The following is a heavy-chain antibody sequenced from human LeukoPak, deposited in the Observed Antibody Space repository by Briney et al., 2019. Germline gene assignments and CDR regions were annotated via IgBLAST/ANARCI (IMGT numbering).Heavy chain of an antibody. D-gene: IGHD2-21*02. Sequence: GSLRLSCAASGFTFDDYIMHWVRQAPGKGLEWVSLIGWDGDATYYSDSVKGRFTISRDNSKNSLYLQMNALTTEDTALYYCAKGAEYCGGDCYLTRDYFDYWGRGTLVTVSS. J-gene: IGHJ4*02. CDR3: AKGAEYCGGDCYLTRDYFDY. CDR2: IGWDGDAT. CDR1: GFTFDDYI. V-gene: IGHV3-43*01.